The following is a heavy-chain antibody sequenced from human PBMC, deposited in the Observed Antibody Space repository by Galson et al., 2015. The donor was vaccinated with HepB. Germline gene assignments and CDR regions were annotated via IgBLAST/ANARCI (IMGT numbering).Heavy chain of an antibody. J-gene: IGHJ6*02. D-gene: IGHD2-2*02. V-gene: IGHV1-69*04. CDR3: ARDSGPAAILYYYGMDV. Sequence: SVKVSCKASGGTFSSYAISWVRQAPGQGLEWMGRIIPIPGIANYAQKFQGRVTITADESTSTAYMELSSLRSEDTAVYYCARDSGPAAILYYYGMDVWGQGTTVTVSS. CDR1: GGTFSSYA. CDR2: IIPIPGIA.